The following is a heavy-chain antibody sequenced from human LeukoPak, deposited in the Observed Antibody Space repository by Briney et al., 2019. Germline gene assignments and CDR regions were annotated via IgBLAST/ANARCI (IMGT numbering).Heavy chain of an antibody. Sequence: GGSLRLSCAASGFTFSDFYMSWIRQAPGKGLEWVSHISTSGSPKYYAESVKGRFTISRDNAKKSLYLQMNSLRAEDTAVYYCARELHKHDYGDYGPFDPWGQGTLVTVSS. CDR3: ARELHKHDYGDYGPFDP. D-gene: IGHD4-17*01. J-gene: IGHJ5*02. CDR2: ISTSGSPK. CDR1: GFTFSDFY. V-gene: IGHV3-11*04.